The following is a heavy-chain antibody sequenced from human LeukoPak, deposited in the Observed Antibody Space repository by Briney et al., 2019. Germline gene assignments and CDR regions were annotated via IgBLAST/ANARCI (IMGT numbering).Heavy chain of an antibody. CDR2: ISYDGSNK. V-gene: IGHV3-30-3*01. CDR3: ARGGIVGATRYFQH. Sequence: PGGSLRLSCAASGFTFSSYAMHWVRQAPGKGLEWVAVISYDGSNKYYADSVKGRFTISRDNSKNTLYLQMNSLRAEDTAVYYCARGGIVGATRYFQHWGQGTLVTVSS. J-gene: IGHJ1*01. CDR1: GFTFSSYA. D-gene: IGHD1-26*01.